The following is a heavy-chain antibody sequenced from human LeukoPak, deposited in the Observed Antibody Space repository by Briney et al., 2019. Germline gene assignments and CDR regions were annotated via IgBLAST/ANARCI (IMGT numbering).Heavy chain of an antibody. CDR1: GFTFSAYW. Sequence: GGSLRLSCAASGFTFSAYWMHWVRQVPGKGLVWVSRINNDGTATFFADSVKGRFTISRDNAKNTLYLQMNSLRAEDTAVYYCARDQSYYYGSGSYDDAFDIWGQGTMVTVSS. J-gene: IGHJ3*02. V-gene: IGHV3-74*01. CDR3: ARDQSYYYGSGSYDDAFDI. CDR2: INNDGTAT. D-gene: IGHD3-10*01.